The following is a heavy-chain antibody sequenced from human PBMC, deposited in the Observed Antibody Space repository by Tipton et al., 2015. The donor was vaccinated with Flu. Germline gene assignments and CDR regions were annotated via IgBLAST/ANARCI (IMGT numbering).Heavy chain of an antibody. CDR1: GFSFSSYA. J-gene: IGHJ6*02. Sequence: LRLSCAASGFSFSSYAMSWVRQAPGKGLEWIGSIYYSGSTYYNPSLKSRVTISVDTSKNQLSLKLSSVTAADTAVYYCARDRLLWFGDRYGMDVWGQGTTVTVSS. CDR2: IYYSGST. D-gene: IGHD3-10*01. CDR3: ARDRLLWFGDRYGMDV. V-gene: IGHV4-39*07.